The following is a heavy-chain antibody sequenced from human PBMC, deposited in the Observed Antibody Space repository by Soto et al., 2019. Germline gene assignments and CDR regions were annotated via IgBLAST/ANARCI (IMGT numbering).Heavy chain of an antibody. CDR3: AKDMRAVAGKYFLH. D-gene: IGHD6-19*01. Sequence: GGSLRLSCAASGFTFDDYAMHWVRQAPGKGLEWVSGISWNSGSIGYADSVKGRFTISRDNAKNSLYLQMNSLRAEDTALYYCAKDMRAVAGKYFLHWAQGTLAKVSS. CDR1: GFTFDDYA. CDR2: ISWNSGSI. V-gene: IGHV3-9*01. J-gene: IGHJ1*01.